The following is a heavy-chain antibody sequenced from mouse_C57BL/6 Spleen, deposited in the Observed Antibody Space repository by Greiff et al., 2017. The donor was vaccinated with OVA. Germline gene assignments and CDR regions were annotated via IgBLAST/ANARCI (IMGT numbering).Heavy chain of an antibody. Sequence: EVKVVESGPELVKPGASVKISCKASGYSFTGYYMNWVKQSPEKSLEWIGEINPSTGGTTYNQKFKAKATLTVDKSSSTAYMQLQSLTSEDTAVYYSARERNAMDYRGQGTSVTVSS. J-gene: IGHJ4*01. CDR1: GYSFTGYY. CDR3: ARERNAMDY. CDR2: INPSTGGT. V-gene: IGHV1-42*01.